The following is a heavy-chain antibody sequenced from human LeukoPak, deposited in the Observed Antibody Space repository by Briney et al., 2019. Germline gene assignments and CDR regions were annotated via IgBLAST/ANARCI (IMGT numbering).Heavy chain of an antibody. CDR1: GYTLTELS. CDR2: FDPEDGET. CDR3: ATPYPGRTGTAPFDY. D-gene: IGHD1-1*01. V-gene: IGHV1-24*01. Sequence: GASVKVSCKASGYTLTELSMHWVRQAPGKGLEWMGGFDPEDGETIYAQKFQGRVTMTEDTSTDTAYMELSSLRSEDTAVYYCATPYPGRTGTAPFDYWGQGTLVTVSS. J-gene: IGHJ4*02.